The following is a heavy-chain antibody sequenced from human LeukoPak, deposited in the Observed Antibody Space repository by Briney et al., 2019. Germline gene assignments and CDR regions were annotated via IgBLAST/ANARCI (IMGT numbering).Heavy chain of an antibody. D-gene: IGHD5-18*01. CDR3: AGPERGRGYSYVRY. CDR2: IYYSGNT. V-gene: IGHV4-39*01. CDR1: GGSISSSSYY. Sequence: SETLSLTCTVSGGSISSSSYYWGWIRQPPGKGLEWIGTIYYSGNTYYNPSLKSRVTISVDTSKNQFSLKLSSVTAADTAVYYCAGPERGRGYSYVRYWGQGTLVTVSS. J-gene: IGHJ4*02.